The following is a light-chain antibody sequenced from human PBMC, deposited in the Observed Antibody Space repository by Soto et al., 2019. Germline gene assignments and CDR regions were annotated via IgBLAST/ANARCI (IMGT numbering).Light chain of an antibody. J-gene: IGKJ1*01. CDR1: QSVSSSY. CDR2: GAS. CDR3: QQYGSSSWT. Sequence: EIVLTQSPGTLSLSPGARATLSCRVSQSVSSSYLAWYQQKLGQAPRLLIYGASSRATGIPDRFSGSGSGTDFTLTISRLEPEDFAVYYCQQYGSSSWTFGQGTKVEIK. V-gene: IGKV3-20*01.